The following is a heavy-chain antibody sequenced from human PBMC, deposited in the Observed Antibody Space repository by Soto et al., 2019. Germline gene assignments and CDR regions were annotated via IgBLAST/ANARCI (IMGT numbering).Heavy chain of an antibody. D-gene: IGHD3-22*01. CDR2: IYHSGSA. CDR3: ARDSRREVDSGGYYYYDMDV. J-gene: IGHJ6*02. V-gene: IGHV4-31*03. CDR1: GGSISGGVNY. Sequence: LSLTCTVSGGSISGGVNYWSWIRQHPGKGLEWIGHIYHSGSAYYHPSLKSRVAISVDTSKNQFSLRLSSVTAADTGVYFCARDSRREVDSGGYYYYDMDVWGQGTTVTVSS.